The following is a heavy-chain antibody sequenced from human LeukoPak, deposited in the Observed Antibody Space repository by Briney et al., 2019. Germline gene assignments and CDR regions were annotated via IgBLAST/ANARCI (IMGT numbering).Heavy chain of an antibody. CDR1: GSRFTSYW. CDR3: ARPVRGVTGYYFDY. Sequence: GASLKISFKGSGSRFTSYWIGWVRQMPGKGLEWMGIIYPGDSDTRYSPPFQGQVTISADKSISTAYLQWSSLKASDTAMYYCARPVRGVTGYYFDYWGQGTLVTVSS. CDR2: IYPGDSDT. V-gene: IGHV5-51*01. D-gene: IGHD3-10*02. J-gene: IGHJ4*02.